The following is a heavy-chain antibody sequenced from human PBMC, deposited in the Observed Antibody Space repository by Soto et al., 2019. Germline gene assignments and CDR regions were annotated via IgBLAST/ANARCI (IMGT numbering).Heavy chain of an antibody. CDR1: GASFTSNDW. D-gene: IGHD1-7*01. V-gene: IGHV4-4*02. Sequence: SETLSLTCADSGASFTSNDWWTWVRQPPGRGLEWIGEIYRTGSTNYNPSLKSRVTISLDKSENQFSLKVTSLTAADTAVYYCASRDPGTSVDYWGQGTLVPVSS. J-gene: IGHJ4*02. CDR2: IYRTGST. CDR3: ASRDPGTSVDY.